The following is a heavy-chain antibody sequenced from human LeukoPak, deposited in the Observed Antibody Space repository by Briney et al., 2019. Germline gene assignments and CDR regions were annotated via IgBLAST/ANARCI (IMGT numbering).Heavy chain of an antibody. D-gene: IGHD2-8*01. Sequence: SETLSLTCTVSGGSISSYYWSWIRQPPEKGLEWIAYIYYTGSTNYNPSLKSRVTISVDTSKNQFSLRVSSVTAADMAVYYCARSKSATMLDVFDIWGQGTMVTVSS. CDR3: ARSKSATMLDVFDI. V-gene: IGHV4-59*01. CDR2: IYYTGST. J-gene: IGHJ3*02. CDR1: GGSISSYY.